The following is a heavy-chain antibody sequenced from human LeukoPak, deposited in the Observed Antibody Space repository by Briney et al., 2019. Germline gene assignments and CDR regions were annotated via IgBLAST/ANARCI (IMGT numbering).Heavy chain of an antibody. CDR2: INHSGST. CDR3: ARQRSERYPPDY. CDR1: GGSFSGYY. V-gene: IGHV4-34*01. J-gene: IGHJ4*02. D-gene: IGHD2-15*01. Sequence: SETLSLTCAVYGGSFSGYYWSWIRQPPGKGLEWIGEINHSGSTNYNPSLKSRVTISVDTSKNQFSLKLSSVTAADTAVYYCARQRSERYPPDYWGQGTLVTVSS.